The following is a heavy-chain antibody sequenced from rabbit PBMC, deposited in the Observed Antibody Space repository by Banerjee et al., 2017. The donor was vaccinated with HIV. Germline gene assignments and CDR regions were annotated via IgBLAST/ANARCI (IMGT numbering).Heavy chain of an antibody. V-gene: IGHV1S45*01. Sequence: QEQLEESGGDLVKPEGSLTLTCTASGFSFSNGYVMCWVRQAPGKGLEWIACINTISGDTVYATWAKGRFTISKASSTTVTLQMTSLTAADTATYFCARDYAGYVVYDGALDLWGPGTLVTVS. CDR1: GFSFSNGYV. D-gene: IGHD7-1*01. J-gene: IGHJ4*01. CDR3: ARDYAGYVVYDGALDL. CDR2: INTISGDT.